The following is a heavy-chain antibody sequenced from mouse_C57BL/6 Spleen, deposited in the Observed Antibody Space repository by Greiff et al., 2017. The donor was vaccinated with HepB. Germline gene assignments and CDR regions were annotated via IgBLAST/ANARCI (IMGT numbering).Heavy chain of an antibody. CDR1: GFTFSDYG. D-gene: IGHD2-4*01. CDR3: ARGSIYYDYDEGFAY. CDR2: ISSGSSTI. J-gene: IGHJ3*01. V-gene: IGHV5-17*01. Sequence: LKESGGGLVKPGGSLKLSCAASGFTFSDYGMHWVRQAPEKGLEWVAYISSGSSTIYYADTVKGRFTISRDNAKNTLFLQMTSLRSEDTAMYYCARGSIYYDYDEGFAYWGQGTLVTVSA.